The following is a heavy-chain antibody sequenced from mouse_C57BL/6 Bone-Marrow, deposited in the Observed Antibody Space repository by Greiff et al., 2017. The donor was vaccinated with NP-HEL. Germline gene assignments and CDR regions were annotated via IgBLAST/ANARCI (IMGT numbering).Heavy chain of an antibody. CDR3: AKTVVATDGWYFDV. Sequence: EVQLQESGPGLVKPSQSLSLTCSVTGYSITSGYYWNWIRQFPGNKLEWMGYISYDGSNNYNPSLKNRISITRDTSKNQFFLKLNSLTTEDTATYYCAKTVVATDGWYFDVWGTGTTVTVSS. D-gene: IGHD1-1*01. V-gene: IGHV3-6*01. CDR1: GYSITSGYY. CDR2: ISYDGSN. J-gene: IGHJ1*03.